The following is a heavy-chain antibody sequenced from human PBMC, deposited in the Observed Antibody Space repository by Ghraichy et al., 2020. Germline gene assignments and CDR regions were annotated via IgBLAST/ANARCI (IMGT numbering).Heavy chain of an antibody. V-gene: IGHV1-2*02. CDR3: AGEYCSGGACWQGFDY. D-gene: IGHD2-8*02. Sequence: ASVKVSCKASGYTFTGYHIHWVRQAPGQGLEWMGWIFPKSGDRNSAQQFQDRVTMTRDTSITTAYLELSRLRSDDTAVYFCAGEYCSGGACWQGFDYWGQGTLVSVSS. J-gene: IGHJ4*02. CDR2: IFPKSGDR. CDR1: GYTFTGYH.